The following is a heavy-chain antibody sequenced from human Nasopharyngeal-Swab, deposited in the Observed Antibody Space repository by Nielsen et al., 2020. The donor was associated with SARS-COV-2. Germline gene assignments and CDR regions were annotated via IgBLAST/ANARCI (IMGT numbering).Heavy chain of an antibody. CDR2: MNSDGSTI. CDR3: ATAGNYRFDN. Sequence: GESLKISCAASGFTFSSSWMHWIRQDPGKGLVWVARMNSDGSTINYGDSVMGRFIISRDNAKNMLYLQMYSLIAEDTAVYYCATAGNYRFDNWGHGTLVTVSS. J-gene: IGHJ4*01. D-gene: IGHD3-16*02. V-gene: IGHV3-74*01. CDR1: GFTFSSSW.